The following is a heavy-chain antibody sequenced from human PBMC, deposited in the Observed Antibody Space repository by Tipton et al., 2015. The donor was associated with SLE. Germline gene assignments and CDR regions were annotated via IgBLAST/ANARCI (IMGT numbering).Heavy chain of an antibody. V-gene: IGHV4-59*08. CDR2: IYYSGST. J-gene: IGHJ4*02. CDR1: SGSISSHY. Sequence: LRLSCTVSSGSISSHYWSWIRQPPGKGLEWIGYIYYSGSTNYNPSLKSRVTISVDTSKSQFSLRLNSVTAADTAVYYCARQVVYDTSGYYYFDSWGQGTLVTVSS. D-gene: IGHD3-22*01. CDR3: ARQVVYDTSGYYYFDS.